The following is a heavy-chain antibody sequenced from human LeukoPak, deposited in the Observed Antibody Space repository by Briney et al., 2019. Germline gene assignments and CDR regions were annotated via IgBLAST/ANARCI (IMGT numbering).Heavy chain of an antibody. Sequence: GGSLRLSCAASGFTFSSYAMHWVRQAPGKGLEWVAVISYDGSNKYYADSVKGRFTISRDNSNNTLYLQMNSLRAEDTAVYYCAREDIAVAGTYFDPWGQGTLVTVSS. V-gene: IGHV3-30-3*01. CDR2: ISYDGSNK. CDR3: AREDIAVAGTYFDP. D-gene: IGHD6-19*01. CDR1: GFTFSSYA. J-gene: IGHJ5*02.